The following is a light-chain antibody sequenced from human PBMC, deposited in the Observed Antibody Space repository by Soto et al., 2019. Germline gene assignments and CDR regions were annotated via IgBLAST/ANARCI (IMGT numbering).Light chain of an antibody. Sequence: EIVMTQSPGTLSVSPGERATLSCRASQSVSSNLAWYQQKPGQAPRLLIYGASTRATGIPARFSGSGSETEFTLTISSLQPEDFAVYYCQQFYNWPRTFGQGTKVEIK. CDR3: QQFYNWPRT. V-gene: IGKV3-15*01. CDR2: GAS. CDR1: QSVSSN. J-gene: IGKJ1*01.